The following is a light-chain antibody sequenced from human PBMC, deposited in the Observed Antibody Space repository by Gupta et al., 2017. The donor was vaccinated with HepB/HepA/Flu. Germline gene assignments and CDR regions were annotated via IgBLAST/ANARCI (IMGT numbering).Light chain of an antibody. CDR1: QSVSSY. Sequence: EIVLTQSPATLSLSPGERATLSFRASQSVSSYLAWYQQKPGQAPMLLIYDASNRAKGIPARFSGSGSGTELTLTISSREQEDFAVYYCQQRSNWPPITFGQGTRMEIK. J-gene: IGKJ5*01. CDR3: QQRSNWPPIT. CDR2: DAS. V-gene: IGKV3-11*01.